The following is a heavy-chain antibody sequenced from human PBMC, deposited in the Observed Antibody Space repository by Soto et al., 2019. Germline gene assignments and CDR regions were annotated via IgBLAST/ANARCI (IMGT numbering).Heavy chain of an antibody. CDR3: ARDYPYEGYDSSGSLFDY. J-gene: IGHJ4*02. D-gene: IGHD3-22*01. CDR2: IIPIFGTA. CDR1: GGTFSSYA. Sequence: GASVKVSCKASGGTFSSYAISCVRQAPGQGLEWMGGIIPIFGTANYAQKFQGRVTITADESTSTAYMELSSLRSEDTAVYYCARDYPYEGYDSSGSLFDYWGQGTLVTVSS. V-gene: IGHV1-69*13.